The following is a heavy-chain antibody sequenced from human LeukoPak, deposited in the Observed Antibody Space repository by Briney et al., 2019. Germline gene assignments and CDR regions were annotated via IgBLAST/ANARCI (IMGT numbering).Heavy chain of an antibody. V-gene: IGHV3-64*01. D-gene: IGHD3-3*02. CDR1: GFTFSSYA. CDR3: ARVPSIFGVVGSPDY. Sequence: PGGSLRLSCAASGFTFSSYAMPWVRQAPGKGLEYVSAISSNGGSTYYANSVKGRFTISRDNSKNTLYLQMGSLRAEDMAVYYCARVPSIFGVVGSPDYWGQGTLVTVSS. J-gene: IGHJ4*02. CDR2: ISSNGGST.